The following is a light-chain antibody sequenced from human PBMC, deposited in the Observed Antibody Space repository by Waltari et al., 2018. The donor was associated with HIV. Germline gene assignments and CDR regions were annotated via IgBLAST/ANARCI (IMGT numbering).Light chain of an antibody. CDR2: NAS. V-gene: IGKV3-20*01. Sequence: ELVLTQSPGTLSMSQRASATVSCRASQSISRTYVAWYQQKPGQAPRLLIYNASTRPTGIPDMFNGSGAETDFILTIRRLEPGDSAVYYCQQYGSSPRTFGEGTKVEIK. CDR1: QSISRTY. CDR3: QQYGSSPRT. J-gene: IGKJ1*01.